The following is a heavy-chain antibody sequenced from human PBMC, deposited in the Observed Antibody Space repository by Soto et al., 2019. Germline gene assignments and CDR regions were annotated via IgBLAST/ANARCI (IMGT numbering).Heavy chain of an antibody. V-gene: IGHV1-69*13. CDR2: IIPVFGRP. CDR1: GGTFSSFG. Sequence: ASVKVSCKASGGTFSSFGISWVRQAPGQGLEWMGGIIPVFGRPNYAQRFRGRLTITADESTNTCYMELIDLESEDTAVYYCAREGSGYNFWGQGTLVTVSS. D-gene: IGHD5-12*01. J-gene: IGHJ1*01. CDR3: AREGSGYNF.